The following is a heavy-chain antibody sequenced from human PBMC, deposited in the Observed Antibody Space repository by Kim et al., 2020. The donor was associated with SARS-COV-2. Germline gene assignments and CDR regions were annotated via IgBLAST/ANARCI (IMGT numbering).Heavy chain of an antibody. Sequence: GGSLRLSCAASGFTFSSYSMNWVRQAPGKGLEWVSYISSSSSTIYYADSVKGRFTISRDNAKNSLYLQMNSLRDEDTAVYYCARDDSGSYSANDYYGMDVWGQGTTVTVSS. V-gene: IGHV3-48*02. J-gene: IGHJ6*02. D-gene: IGHD1-26*01. CDR3: ARDDSGSYSANDYYGMDV. CDR1: GFTFSSYS. CDR2: ISSSSSTI.